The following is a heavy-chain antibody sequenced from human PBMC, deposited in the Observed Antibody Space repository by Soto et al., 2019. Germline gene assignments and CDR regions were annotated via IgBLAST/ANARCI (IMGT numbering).Heavy chain of an antibody. V-gene: IGHV1-2*02. CDR2: SNPNSGGT. Sequence: ASVKVSCKASGYIFIDYYINWVRQAPGQGLEWMGWSNPNSGGTKYAEKIQGRVTMTTDTSITTAYMEMSGLRSDDTAVYYCVRPYCGTNSCHDWFDPWGQGTPVTVSS. CDR1: GYIFIDYY. CDR3: VRPYCGTNSCHDWFDP. J-gene: IGHJ5*02. D-gene: IGHD2-21*01.